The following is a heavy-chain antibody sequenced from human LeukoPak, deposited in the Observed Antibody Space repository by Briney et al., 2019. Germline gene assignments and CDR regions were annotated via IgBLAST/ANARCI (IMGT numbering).Heavy chain of an antibody. D-gene: IGHD3-10*01. V-gene: IGHV3-66*01. Sequence: PGGPLRLSCAASGFSVSSNYMSWVRQAPGKGLEWVSVIYSGGRTYYADSVKGRFTISRDNSKNTLYLQLNSLRAEDTAVYYCARDRYGSGSLYYYYYYMDVWGKGTTVTISS. CDR2: IYSGGRT. CDR1: GFSVSSNY. CDR3: ARDRYGSGSLYYYYYYMDV. J-gene: IGHJ6*03.